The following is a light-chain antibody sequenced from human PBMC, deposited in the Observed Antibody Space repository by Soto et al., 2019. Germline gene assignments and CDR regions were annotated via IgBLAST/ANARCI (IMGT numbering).Light chain of an antibody. CDR1: TGAVTSGYY. CDR3: LLYYGGALVV. Sequence: QTVVTQEPSLSVSPGGTVTLNCASSTGAVTSGYYPNWDQQKPGQVPKTLIYSTSNQYSWTPARFSGSILGGKAALTLSSVQPDDEAEYYCLLYYGGALVVFGGGTKLTVL. J-gene: IGLJ2*01. CDR2: STS. V-gene: IGLV7-43*01.